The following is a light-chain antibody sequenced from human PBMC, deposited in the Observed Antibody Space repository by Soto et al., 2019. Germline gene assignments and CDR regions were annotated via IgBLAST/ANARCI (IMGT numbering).Light chain of an antibody. J-gene: IGKJ1*01. V-gene: IGKV3-20*01. Sequence: EIVLTQSPGTLSLSPGERATLSCRASQTVASNYFAWYQQKPGQAPRLLMDGASNRATGVPDTFSGSGSGTDFTLTISRLEPEDVAVYYCQEYTNSRWTFGQGTKVDI. CDR2: GAS. CDR1: QTVASNY. CDR3: QEYTNSRWT.